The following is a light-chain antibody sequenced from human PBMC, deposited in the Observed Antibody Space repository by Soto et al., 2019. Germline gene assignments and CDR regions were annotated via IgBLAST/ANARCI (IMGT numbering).Light chain of an antibody. V-gene: IGKV4-1*01. Sequence: DIVMTQSPDSLAVSLGERATINCKSSQSVLFSSNSKSCLAWYQQKPGQPPKLLIYWASTRESGVPDRFSGSGSRTDFTLTISSLQAEDVAVYFCQQYYTTITFGQGTRLEIK. J-gene: IGKJ5*01. CDR1: QSVLFSSNSKSC. CDR2: WAS. CDR3: QQYYTTIT.